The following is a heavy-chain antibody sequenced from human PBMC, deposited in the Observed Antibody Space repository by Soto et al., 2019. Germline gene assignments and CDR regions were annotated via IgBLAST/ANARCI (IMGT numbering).Heavy chain of an antibody. Sequence: QVQLVQSGAEVKKPGSSVKVSCKASGGTFSNFALISWVRQAPGQGLEWMGGIIPIDATVNYAQKCQGRITLTADESTTTAYMDLGSLSSADTAVYYCARDLLGFGYTYGDVWGQGTTVTVSS. J-gene: IGHJ6*01. CDR2: IIPIDATV. CDR1: GGTFSNFA. D-gene: IGHD3-10*01. V-gene: IGHV1-69*12. CDR3: ARDLLGFGYTYGDV.